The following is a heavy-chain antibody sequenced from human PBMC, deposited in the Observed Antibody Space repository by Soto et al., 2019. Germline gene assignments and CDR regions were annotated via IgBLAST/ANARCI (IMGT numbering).Heavy chain of an antibody. CDR1: GFTFSSYA. Sequence: PGGSLILSCAASGFTFSSYAMGWVRQAPGKGLEWVSVIGDSGGSTYYADSVKGRFTISRDNSKNTLYLQMNSLRAEDTALYYCAKDFCSGGGCYHAFDIWGQGTMVTVSS. CDR3: AKDFCSGGGCYHAFDI. V-gene: IGHV3-23*01. CDR2: IGDSGGST. J-gene: IGHJ3*02. D-gene: IGHD2-15*01.